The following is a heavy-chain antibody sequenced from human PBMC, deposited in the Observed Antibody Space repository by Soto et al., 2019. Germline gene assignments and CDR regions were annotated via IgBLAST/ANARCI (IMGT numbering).Heavy chain of an antibody. V-gene: IGHV3-23*01. D-gene: IGHD3-22*01. CDR1: GFTFSSYA. Sequence: LRLSCAASGFTFSSYAMSWVRQAPGKGLEWVSAISGSGGSTYYADSVKGRFTISRDNSKNTLYLQMNSLRAEDTAVYYCAKDEGEYYYDSSGYYFDYWGQGTLVTVSS. CDR2: ISGSGGST. CDR3: AKDEGEYYYDSSGYYFDY. J-gene: IGHJ4*02.